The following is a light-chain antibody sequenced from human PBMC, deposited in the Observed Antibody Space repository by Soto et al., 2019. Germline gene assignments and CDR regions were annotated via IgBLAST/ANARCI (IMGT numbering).Light chain of an antibody. CDR3: PQSNTYPLT. J-gene: IGKJ3*01. CDR1: ERIGYW. CDR2: QAS. V-gene: IGKV1-5*03. Sequence: DIQMTQSPSTLSASVGDRVTITCRASERIGYWLAWYQQKPGKAPSVLIYQASTLETGVPSRFSGSGSGTEFTLTISSLQPEDFATYYCPQSNTYPLTFGPGTRVDI.